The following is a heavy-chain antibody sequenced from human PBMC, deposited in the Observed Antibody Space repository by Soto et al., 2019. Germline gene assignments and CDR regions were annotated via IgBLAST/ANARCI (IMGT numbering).Heavy chain of an antibody. CDR2: TRNKANSDTT. CDR1: GFTFSDHY. V-gene: IGHV3-72*01. Sequence: EVQLVESGGGLVQPGGSLRLSCAASGFTFSDHYMDWVRQAPGKGLEWVGRTRNKANSDTTEYAASVKGRFTISRDDSKNSLYLQMNSLKAEDTAVYYWARVGRDYYGMDVWGQGTTVTVAS. D-gene: IGHD3-10*01. J-gene: IGHJ6*02. CDR3: ARVGRDYYGMDV.